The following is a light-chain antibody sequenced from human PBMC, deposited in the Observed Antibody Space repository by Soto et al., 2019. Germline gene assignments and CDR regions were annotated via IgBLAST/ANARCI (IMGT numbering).Light chain of an antibody. J-gene: IGLJ2*01. CDR1: SSNIGSNT. V-gene: IGLV1-44*01. CDR2: SDN. Sequence: QPVLTQPPSASGTPGQRVTIPCSGSSSNIGSNTVNWYQELPGTAPKLLIYSDNQRPSGVPDRFSGSKSGTSASLAISGLQSEDEAEYYCAAWDDSLNVVIFAGGTKVTVL. CDR3: AAWDDSLNVVI.